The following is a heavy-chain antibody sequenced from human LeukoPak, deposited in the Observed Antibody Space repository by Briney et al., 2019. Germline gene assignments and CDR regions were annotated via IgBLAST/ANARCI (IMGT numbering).Heavy chain of an antibody. D-gene: IGHD4/OR15-4a*01. Sequence: GGSLRLSCAASGFTFSSYAMHWVRQAPGKGLEWVAVMSFDGSQIYYADFVKGRFTISGDNSKSTLYLQMNSLRTEDTAVYYCAREEYDYALGAFDYWGQGTLVTVSS. CDR1: GFTFSSYA. CDR2: MSFDGSQI. CDR3: AREEYDYALGAFDY. J-gene: IGHJ4*02. V-gene: IGHV3-30*04.